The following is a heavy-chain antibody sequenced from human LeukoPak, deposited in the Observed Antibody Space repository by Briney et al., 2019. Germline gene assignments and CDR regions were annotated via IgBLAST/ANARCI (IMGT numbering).Heavy chain of an antibody. V-gene: IGHV4-59*11. CDR1: GGSISSHY. J-gene: IGHJ4*02. CDR2: IYYSGST. Sequence: SETLSLTCTVSGGSISSHYWSWIRQPPGKGLEWIGYIYYSGSTKFNPSLKSRVTIAVDTSKNQFSLKRCSVTAADTAVYYCARGGGVTYYDSTGYLWYFDYWGQGTLVTVSS. D-gene: IGHD3-22*01. CDR3: ARGGGVTYYDSTGYLWYFDY.